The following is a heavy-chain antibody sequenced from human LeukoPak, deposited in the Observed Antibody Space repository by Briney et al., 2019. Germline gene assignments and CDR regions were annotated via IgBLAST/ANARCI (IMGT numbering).Heavy chain of an antibody. CDR2: IGTSGDT. V-gene: IGHV3-13*01. J-gene: IGHJ4*02. CDR3: ARDNPSSWYSN. Sequence: PGGSLRLSCAASGFTFSSYDMHWVRQVTGKSLEWVSAIGTSGDTYYPGSVKGRFTISRENAKSSLYLQMNSLRAEDTAVYYCARDNPSSWYSNRGQGTLVTVSS. CDR1: GFTFSSYD. D-gene: IGHD6-13*01.